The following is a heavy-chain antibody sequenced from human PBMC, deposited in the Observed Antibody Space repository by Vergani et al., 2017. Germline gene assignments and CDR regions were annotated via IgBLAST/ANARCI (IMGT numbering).Heavy chain of an antibody. D-gene: IGHD2-15*01. V-gene: IGHV4-39*01. Sequence: QLQLQESGPGLVKPSETLSLTCTVSGGSISSSSYYWGWIRQPPGKGLEWIGSIYYRGSTYYNPSLKRRVTISVDTSKHQFPLTLSSVTAADTAVYYCGGYCSGGNCYFGDYWGQGTLVTVSS. CDR1: GGSISSSSYY. CDR3: GGYCSGGNCYFGDY. CDR2: IYYRGST. J-gene: IGHJ4*02.